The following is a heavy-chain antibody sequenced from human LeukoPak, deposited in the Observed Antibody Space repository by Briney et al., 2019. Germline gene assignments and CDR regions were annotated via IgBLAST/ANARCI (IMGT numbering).Heavy chain of an antibody. CDR2: ISWNSGSI. D-gene: IGHD3-22*01. CDR3: AKASHRDSSGYYGATFDY. Sequence: GGSLRLSCAASGFTFDDYAMHWVRQAPGKGLEWVSGISWNSGSIGYADSVKGRFTISRGNAKNSLYLQMNSLRAEDMALYYCAKASHRDSSGYYGATFDYWGQGTLVTVSS. CDR1: GFTFDDYA. J-gene: IGHJ4*02. V-gene: IGHV3-9*03.